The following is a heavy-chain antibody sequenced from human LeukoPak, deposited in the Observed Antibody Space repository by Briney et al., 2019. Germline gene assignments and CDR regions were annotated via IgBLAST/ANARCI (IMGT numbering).Heavy chain of an antibody. J-gene: IGHJ4*02. CDR2: ISVDGSNK. V-gene: IGHV3-30-3*01. D-gene: IGHD6-13*01. CDR3: ARDPRTSSTSRNYFES. Sequence: PGRSLRLSCAASGFTFTNYAMHWVRQAPGKGLEWVAVISVDGSNKFYAGSVRGRCTISRDNSKNTMSLQMDSLRGEDTAVYYCARDPRTSSTSRNYFESWGQGTLVTVSS. CDR1: GFTFTNYA.